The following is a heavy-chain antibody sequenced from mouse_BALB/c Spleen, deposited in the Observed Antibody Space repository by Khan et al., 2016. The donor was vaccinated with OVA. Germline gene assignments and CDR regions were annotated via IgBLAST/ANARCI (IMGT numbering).Heavy chain of an antibody. J-gene: IGHJ4*01. CDR3: ASGAGTAYGMGY. CDR2: ILPGRGNS. D-gene: IGHD4-1*01. CDR1: GYTFSNYW. V-gene: IGHV1-9*01. Sequence: QVQLQQSGAELMKPGASVKISCKAAGYTFSNYWIEWVKQRPGHGLEWIGEILPGRGNSNYNEKFKGKATFTADTSSNIAYMQLNSLTSEDSAVYYCASGAGTAYGMGYWGQGTSVTVSS.